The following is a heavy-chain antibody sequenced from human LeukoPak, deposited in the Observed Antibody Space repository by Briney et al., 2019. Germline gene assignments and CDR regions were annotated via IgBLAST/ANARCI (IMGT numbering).Heavy chain of an antibody. V-gene: IGHV3-23*01. Sequence: PSETLSLTCAVYGGSFSGYYWSWIRQPPGKGLEWVSAISGSGGSTYYADSVKGRFTISRDNSKNTLYLQMNSLRAEDTAVYYCAKVGLQQQLNYWGQGTLVTVSS. CDR1: GGSFSGYY. CDR2: ISGSGGST. D-gene: IGHD6-13*01. CDR3: AKVGLQQQLNY. J-gene: IGHJ4*02.